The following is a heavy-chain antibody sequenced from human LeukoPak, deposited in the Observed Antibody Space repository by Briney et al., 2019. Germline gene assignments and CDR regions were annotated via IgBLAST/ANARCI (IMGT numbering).Heavy chain of an antibody. CDR3: ARDPYYYDSSGYDY. CDR1: GFTFSHYG. V-gene: IGHV3-23*01. Sequence: GGSLRLSCAASGFTFSHYGMSWVRQAPGKGLEWVAGFSGKGDTTYYAESVRGRFTISRDTSKNTLFLQMNSLRAEGTAVYYCARDPYYYDSSGYDYWGQGTLVTVSS. D-gene: IGHD3-22*01. CDR2: FSGKGDTT. J-gene: IGHJ4*02.